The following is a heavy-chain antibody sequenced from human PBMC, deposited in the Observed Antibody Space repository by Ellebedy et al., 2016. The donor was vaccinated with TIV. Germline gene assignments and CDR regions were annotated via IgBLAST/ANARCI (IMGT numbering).Heavy chain of an antibody. CDR1: GFSLSTSGMR. D-gene: IGHD1-26*01. CDR2: IVWDDDK. Sequence: SGPTLVKPTQTLTLTCTFSGFSLSTSGMRVSWIRQPPGKALEWLARIVWDDDKFYSTSLKTRLTISKDTSKNQVVLTMTNMDPVDTATYYCERLSGSFHFDYWGQGTLVTVSS. J-gene: IGHJ4*02. CDR3: ERLSGSFHFDY. V-gene: IGHV2-70*04.